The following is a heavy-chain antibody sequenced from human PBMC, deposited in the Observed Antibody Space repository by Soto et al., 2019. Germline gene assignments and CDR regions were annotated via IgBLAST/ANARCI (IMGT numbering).Heavy chain of an antibody. V-gene: IGHV1-18*04. CDR1: GYTFTTYG. CDR3: ARDLLA. Sequence: QVQLVQSGAELKKPGASVNVSWKAPGYTFTTYGISWVRQAPGQGLEWMGWINAYNGDTRFAHKFHGRVTLTTDASRSTVYMELKNLRSDDTAVYYCARDLLAWGQGTMVTVSS. CDR2: INAYNGDT. J-gene: IGHJ3*01.